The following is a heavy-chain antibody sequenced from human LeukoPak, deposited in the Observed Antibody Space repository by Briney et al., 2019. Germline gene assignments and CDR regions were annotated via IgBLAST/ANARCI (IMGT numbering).Heavy chain of an antibody. Sequence: SVKVSCKASGGTFSSYAISWVRQAPGQGLEWMGRIIPILGIANYAQKFQGRVTITADKSTSTAYMELSSLRSEDTAVYYCARGPFYYDSSGYYYDYWGQGTLVTVSS. CDR2: IIPILGIA. D-gene: IGHD3-22*01. J-gene: IGHJ4*02. CDR3: ARGPFYYDSSGYYYDY. CDR1: GGTFSSYA. V-gene: IGHV1-69*04.